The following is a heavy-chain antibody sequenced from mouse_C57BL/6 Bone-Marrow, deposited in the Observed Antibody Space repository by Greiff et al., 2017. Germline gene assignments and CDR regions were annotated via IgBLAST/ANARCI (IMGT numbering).Heavy chain of an antibody. D-gene: IGHD4-1*01. V-gene: IGHV5-17*01. J-gene: IGHJ1*03. CDR2: ISSGSSTI. Sequence: EVKLVESGGGLVKPGGSLKLSCAASGFTFSDYGMHWVRQAPEKGLEWVAYISSGSSTIYYADTVKGRFTISRDNAKNTRFLQMTSLRSEDTAMYYCARENWDGYFDVWGTGTTVTVSS. CDR3: ARENWDGYFDV. CDR1: GFTFSDYG.